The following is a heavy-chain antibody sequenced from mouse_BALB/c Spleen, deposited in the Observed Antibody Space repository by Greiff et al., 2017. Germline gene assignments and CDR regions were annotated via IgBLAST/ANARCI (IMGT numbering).Heavy chain of an antibody. J-gene: IGHJ2*01. CDR2: ISSGGGST. Sequence: EVQLVESGGGLVKPGGSLKLSCAASGFAFSSYDMSWVRQTPEKRLEWVAYISSGGGSTYYPDTVKGRFTISRDNAKNTLYLQMSSLKSEDTAMYYCARHYYGNYYFDYWGQGTTLTVSS. V-gene: IGHV5-12-1*01. CDR1: GFAFSSYD. CDR3: ARHYYGNYYFDY. D-gene: IGHD2-1*01.